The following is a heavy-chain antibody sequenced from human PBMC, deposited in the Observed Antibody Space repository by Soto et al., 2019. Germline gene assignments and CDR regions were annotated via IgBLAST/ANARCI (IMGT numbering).Heavy chain of an antibody. CDR1: GFTFSSYG. J-gene: IGHJ3*02. V-gene: IGHV3-30*03. CDR3: ACTMQKMGDAFDI. D-gene: IGHD2-8*01. CDR2: ISYDGSNK. Sequence: GGSLRLSCAASGFTFSSYGMHWVRQAPGKGLEWVAVISYDGSNKYYADSVKGRFTISRDNSKNTLYLQMNSLRAEDTAVYYCACTMQKMGDAFDIWGQGTMVTVSS.